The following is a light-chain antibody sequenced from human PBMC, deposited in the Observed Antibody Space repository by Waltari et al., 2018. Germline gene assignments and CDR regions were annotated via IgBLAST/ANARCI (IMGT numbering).Light chain of an antibody. Sequence: QSVLTQPPSVSEAPRQRVTISCSGSSSNIGNNAVNWYQQLPGKAPKLLIYYDDLLPSGVSDRFSGSKSGTSAFLAIGGLQSEDEADYYCAAWDDSLNGLVFGGGTKLTVL. CDR2: YDD. CDR3: AAWDDSLNGLV. CDR1: SSNIGNNA. J-gene: IGLJ2*01. V-gene: IGLV1-36*01.